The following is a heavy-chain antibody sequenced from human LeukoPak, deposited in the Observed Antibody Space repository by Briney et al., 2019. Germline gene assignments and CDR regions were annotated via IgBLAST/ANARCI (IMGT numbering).Heavy chain of an antibody. D-gene: IGHD2-2*01. V-gene: IGHV1-46*01. CDR2: INPSGGST. Sequence: ASVKVSCKASGYTFTSYYMHWVRQAPGQGLEWMGIINPSGGSTSYAQKFQGRVTITADKSTSTAYMELSSLRSEDTAVYYCARDVGYCSSTSCYPLDYWGQGTLVTVSS. J-gene: IGHJ4*02. CDR3: ARDVGYCSSTSCYPLDY. CDR1: GYTFTSYY.